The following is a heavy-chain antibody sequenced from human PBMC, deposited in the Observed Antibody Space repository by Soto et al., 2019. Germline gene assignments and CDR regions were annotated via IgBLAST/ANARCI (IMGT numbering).Heavy chain of an antibody. V-gene: IGHV4-61*08. J-gene: IGHJ4*02. CDR2: ISSRGSA. Sequence: PSETLSLTCTVSGGTVSSGGYYWSWIRQPPGKGLEWIGYISSRGSANYNPSLKSRVTISVDTSKNQFSLKLTSVTAADTAVYYRAMAGNYGYFDAWGQGXLVTVS. D-gene: IGHD1-7*01. CDR3: AMAGNYGYFDA. CDR1: GGTVSSGGYY.